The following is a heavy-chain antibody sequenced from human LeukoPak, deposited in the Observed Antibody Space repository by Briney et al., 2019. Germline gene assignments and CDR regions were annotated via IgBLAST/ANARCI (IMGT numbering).Heavy chain of an antibody. Sequence: SETLSLTCNVSGGSISNNLWSWIRQPPGKGLEWIGYFHDSESTNYNPSLKSGVSISVDTSKNQVSLKLTSVTAADTAVYHCARGDASGRPGIAFDYWGQGTLVTVSS. V-gene: IGHV4-59*01. CDR2: FHDSEST. CDR3: ARGDASGRPGIAFDY. J-gene: IGHJ4*02. D-gene: IGHD1-26*01. CDR1: GGSISNNL.